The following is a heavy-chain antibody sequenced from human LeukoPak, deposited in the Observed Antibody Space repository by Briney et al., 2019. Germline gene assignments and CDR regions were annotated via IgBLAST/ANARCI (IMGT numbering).Heavy chain of an antibody. V-gene: IGHV4-38-2*01. Sequence: SETLSLTCAVSGYSISSGYYWGWIRQPPGKGLEWIGSIYHSGSTYYKPSLKSRVTISVDTSKNQFSLKLSSVTAADTAVYYCAREKRRDKVASLIDYWGQGTLITVSS. CDR1: GYSISSGYY. D-gene: IGHD5-12*01. J-gene: IGHJ4*02. CDR3: AREKRRDKVASLIDY. CDR2: IYHSGST.